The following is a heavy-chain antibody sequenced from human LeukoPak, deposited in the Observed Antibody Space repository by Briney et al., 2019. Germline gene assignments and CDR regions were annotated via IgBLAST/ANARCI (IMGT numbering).Heavy chain of an antibody. CDR3: ARLAVYSSPYYYYYMDV. Sequence: PSETLSLTCTVSGGSISSYYWSWIRQPPGEGLEWIGYIYTSGSTNYNPSLKSRVTISVDTSKNQFSLKLSSVTAADTAVYYCARLAVYSSPYYYYYMDVWGKGTTVTVSS. J-gene: IGHJ6*03. V-gene: IGHV4-4*09. CDR1: GGSISSYY. D-gene: IGHD6-13*01. CDR2: IYTSGST.